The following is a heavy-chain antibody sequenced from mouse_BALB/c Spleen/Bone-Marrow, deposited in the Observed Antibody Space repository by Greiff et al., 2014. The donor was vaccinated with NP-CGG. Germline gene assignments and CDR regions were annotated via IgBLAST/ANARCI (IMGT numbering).Heavy chain of an antibody. CDR1: GYTFSDYT. J-gene: IGHJ2*01. D-gene: IGHD2-3*01. CDR3: ARGRWYY. CDR2: VNPNIGGT. Sequence: EVQLQQSGPELVKPGASVKISCKTSGYTFSDYTLHWVKQSHGKSLEWIGGVNPNIGGTSYNRKFKGKASLTVSKSSTTAYMELRSLTSDDSAVYYCARGRWYYWGQGTTLTVSS. V-gene: IGHV1-22*01.